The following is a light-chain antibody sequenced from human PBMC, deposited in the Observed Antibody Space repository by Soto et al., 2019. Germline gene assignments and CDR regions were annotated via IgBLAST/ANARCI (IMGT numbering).Light chain of an antibody. J-gene: IGLJ2*01. CDR2: FNT. Sequence: QSVLTQPPTVSGAPGQRVTISCTGSSSNIGAGYDVHWYQHLPGTAPKLLIYFNTNRPSGVPDRFSGSKSGTSASLAITGLQAEDETDYYCQSYDNRLSGSIFGGGTKLTVL. V-gene: IGLV1-40*01. CDR1: SSNIGAGYD. CDR3: QSYDNRLSGSI.